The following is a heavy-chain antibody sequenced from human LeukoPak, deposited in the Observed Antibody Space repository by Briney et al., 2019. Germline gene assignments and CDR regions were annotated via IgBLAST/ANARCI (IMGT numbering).Heavy chain of an antibody. Sequence: SETLSLTSTVSGGSISSSSYYWGWIRQPPGKGLEWIGSIYYSGSTYYNPSLKSRVTISVDTSKNQFSLKLSSVTAADTAVYYCARHEVVPAATMGENFDYWGQGTLVTVSS. D-gene: IGHD2-2*01. CDR1: GGSISSSSYY. J-gene: IGHJ4*02. CDR3: ARHEVVPAATMGENFDY. V-gene: IGHV4-39*01. CDR2: IYYSGST.